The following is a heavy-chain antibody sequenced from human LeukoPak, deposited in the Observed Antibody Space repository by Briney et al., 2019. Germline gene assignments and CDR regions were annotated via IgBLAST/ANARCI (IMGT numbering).Heavy chain of an antibody. D-gene: IGHD2-2*01. CDR2: MNPNSGNT. CDR3: AAVKGSSTSTYYYYGMDV. Sequence: GALVKVSCKASGYTFTSYDINWVRQATGQGLEWMGWMNPNSGNTGYAQKFQGRVTMTRNTSISTAYMELSSLRSEDTAVYYCAAVKGSSTSTYYYYGMDVWGQGTTVTVSS. V-gene: IGHV1-8*01. J-gene: IGHJ6*02. CDR1: GYTFTSYD.